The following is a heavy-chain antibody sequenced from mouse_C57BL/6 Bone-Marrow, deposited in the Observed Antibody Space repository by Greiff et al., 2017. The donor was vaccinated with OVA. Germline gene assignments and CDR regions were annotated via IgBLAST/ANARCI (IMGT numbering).Heavy chain of an antibody. CDR3: ARTGLAPLC. D-gene: IGHD6-1*01. J-gene: IGHJ3*01. CDR1: GYTFTGYW. Sequence: VQRVESGAELMKPGASVKLSCKATGYTFTGYWIEWVKQRTGQGLEWIGEIYPRSGNTYYNEKFKGKATLTADKSSSPAYMELRSLTSEDSAVYFCARTGLAPLCWGQGTLVTVSA. V-gene: IGHV1-81*01. CDR2: IYPRSGNT.